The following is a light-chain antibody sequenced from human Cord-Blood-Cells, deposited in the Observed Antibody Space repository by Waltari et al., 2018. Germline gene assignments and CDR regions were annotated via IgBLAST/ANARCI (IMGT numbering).Light chain of an antibody. CDR2: AAS. J-gene: IGKJ1*01. V-gene: IGKV1-39*01. CDR1: QSISSY. CDR3: QQSYSTPRT. Sequence: DIQMTQSPSSLSAFVGDRVTITCRASQSISSYLNWYQQKPGKAPKLLIYAASSLQSGVTSRFSGSGSGTDFTLTISSLQPEDFATYYCQQSYSTPRTFGQGTKVEIK.